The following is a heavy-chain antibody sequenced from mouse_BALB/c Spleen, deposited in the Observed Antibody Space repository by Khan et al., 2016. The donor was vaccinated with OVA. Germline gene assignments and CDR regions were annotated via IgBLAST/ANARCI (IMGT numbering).Heavy chain of an antibody. CDR2: IWSAGST. Sequence: QVQLKQSGPGLVAPSQSLSITCTVSGFSLDKYSIHWIRQSPGKGLEWLGVIWSAGSTDYNAAFISSLTITNDNSRSQVSFQVNSLQPKDTARYYCARRGYDYGRGSLFAYWGQGTLVTVSA. V-gene: IGHV2-2*02. D-gene: IGHD2-4*01. J-gene: IGHJ3*01. CDR1: GFSLDKYS. CDR3: ARRGYDYGRGSLFAY.